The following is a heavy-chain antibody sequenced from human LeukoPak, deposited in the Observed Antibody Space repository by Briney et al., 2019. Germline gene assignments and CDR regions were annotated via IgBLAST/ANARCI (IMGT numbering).Heavy chain of an antibody. CDR3: ARDATIFGVVILDAFDI. CDR2: ISSSSSYI. D-gene: IGHD3-3*01. J-gene: IGHJ3*02. Sequence: GGSLRLSCAASGFTFSSYSMNWVRQAPGKGLEWVSSISSSSSYIYYADSVKGRFTISRDNAKNSLYLQMNSLRAEDTAVYYCARDATIFGVVILDAFDIWGQGTMVTVSS. V-gene: IGHV3-21*01. CDR1: GFTFSSYS.